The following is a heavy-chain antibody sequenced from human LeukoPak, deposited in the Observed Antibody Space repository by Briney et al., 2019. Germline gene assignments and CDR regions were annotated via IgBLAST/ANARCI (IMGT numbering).Heavy chain of an antibody. D-gene: IGHD3-22*01. Sequence: GQSLRLSCAASGFTFSSYAMSWVRQAPGKGLEWVSGITGSGGTTHHVDSVKGRFTISRDNSKNTLFLQMNSLRVEDTALYYCARAYGSSGYYQLPIDYWGQGTLVTVSS. V-gene: IGHV3-23*01. CDR2: ITGSGGTT. CDR1: GFTFSSYA. J-gene: IGHJ4*02. CDR3: ARAYGSSGYYQLPIDY.